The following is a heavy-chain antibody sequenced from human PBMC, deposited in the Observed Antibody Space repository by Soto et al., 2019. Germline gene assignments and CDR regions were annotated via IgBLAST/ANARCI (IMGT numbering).Heavy chain of an antibody. CDR1: GFIFNSYG. Sequence: QVQLVESGGGVVQPGRSLRLSCAASGFIFNSYGMHWVRQAPGKGLEWVAGISYDGSNEHYVDSVKGRFTISRDNSXNXXYLQMNSLRDEDTGVYYCAKDTYYHDSSGYYVFDYWGQGTLVTVSS. CDR3: AKDTYYHDSSGYYVFDY. J-gene: IGHJ4*02. CDR2: ISYDGSNE. V-gene: IGHV3-30*18. D-gene: IGHD3-22*01.